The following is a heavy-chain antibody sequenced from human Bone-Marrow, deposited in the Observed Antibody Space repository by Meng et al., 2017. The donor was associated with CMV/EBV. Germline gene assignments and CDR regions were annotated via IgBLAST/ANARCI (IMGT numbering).Heavy chain of an antibody. CDR2: IYSGGST. V-gene: IGHV3-53*01. D-gene: IGHD2-2*02. Sequence: GESLKISCAASGFTVSSNYMSWVRQAPGKGLEWVSVIYSGGSTYYADSVKGRFTISRDNSKNTLYLQMNSLRAEDTAVYYCARESHCSSTSCYTPHYFDYWGQGTLVTVYS. CDR3: ARESHCSSTSCYTPHYFDY. J-gene: IGHJ4*02. CDR1: GFTVSSNY.